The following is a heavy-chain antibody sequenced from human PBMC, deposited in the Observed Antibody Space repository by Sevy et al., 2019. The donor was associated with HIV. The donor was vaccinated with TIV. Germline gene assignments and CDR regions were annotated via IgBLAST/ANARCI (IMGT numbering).Heavy chain of an antibody. CDR1: GFTFSNHA. CDR2: ISGSGFST. J-gene: IGHJ4*02. Sequence: GGSLRLSCAASGFTFSNHAMSWVHQAPGKGLEWVSGISGSGFSTYYADSVKGRFTISRDNSKNVLYLQMNNLGAEDTAIYYCAKDQSVTSGTYDFFDYWGQGTLVTVSS. D-gene: IGHD1-26*01. V-gene: IGHV3-23*01. CDR3: AKDQSVTSGTYDFFDY.